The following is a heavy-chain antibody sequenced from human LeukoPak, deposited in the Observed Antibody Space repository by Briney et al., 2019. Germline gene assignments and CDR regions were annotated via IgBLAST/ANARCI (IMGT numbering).Heavy chain of an antibody. D-gene: IGHD3-3*01. CDR2: IYPGDSDT. CDR1: GYSFTSYW. CDR3: ARQDYDFWSGYSGQNNWFDP. J-gene: IGHJ5*02. Sequence: GESLKISCKGSGYSFTSYWIGWVRQMPGKGLEWMGIIYPGDSDTRYSPSFQGQVTISADKSISTAYLQWSSLKASDTAMYYCARQDYDFWSGYSGQNNWFDPWGQGTLATVSS. V-gene: IGHV5-51*01.